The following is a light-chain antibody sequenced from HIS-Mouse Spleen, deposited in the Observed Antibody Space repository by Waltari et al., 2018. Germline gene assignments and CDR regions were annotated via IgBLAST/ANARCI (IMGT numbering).Light chain of an antibody. J-gene: IGLJ2*01. CDR3: CSYAGSSTYVV. Sequence: QSALTQPASVSGSPGQSITISCTGTSSDVGSYNLVSWYQQHPGKAPKLMIYEGSKRHSGVSIRFSGSKSGNTASLTISGLQAEDEADYYCCSYAGSSTYVVFGGGTKLTVL. CDR1: SSDVGSYNL. V-gene: IGLV2-23*01. CDR2: EGS.